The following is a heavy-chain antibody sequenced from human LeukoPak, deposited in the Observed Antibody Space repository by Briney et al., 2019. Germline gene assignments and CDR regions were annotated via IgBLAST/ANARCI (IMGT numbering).Heavy chain of an antibody. CDR1: GGSISSSSYY. J-gene: IGHJ6*03. D-gene: IGHD3-16*01. CDR3: ASHMGGRGYYYYMDV. V-gene: IGHV4-39*07. CDR2: IYYSGST. Sequence: SETLSLTCTVSGGSISSSSYYWGWIRQPPGKGLEWIGSIYYSGSTYYNPSLKSRVTISVDTSKNQFSLKLSSVTAADTAVYYCASHMGGRGYYYYMDVWGKGTTVTVSS.